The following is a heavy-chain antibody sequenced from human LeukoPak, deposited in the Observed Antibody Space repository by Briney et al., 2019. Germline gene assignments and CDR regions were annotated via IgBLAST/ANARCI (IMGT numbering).Heavy chain of an antibody. V-gene: IGHV4-39*01. CDR1: VGSLSSSGYY. CDR2: IYYSGRT. CDR3: ARVFGSSYGKADY. J-gene: IGHJ4*02. D-gene: IGHD5-18*01. Sequence: SETLSLTCTVSVGSLSSSGYYGGWIRQPPGKGLEWIGSIYYSGRTHFNPSLQSRASISAGPSKNQFSLKLSSVTAAETAIYFCARVFGSSYGKADYWGQGTLVTVSS.